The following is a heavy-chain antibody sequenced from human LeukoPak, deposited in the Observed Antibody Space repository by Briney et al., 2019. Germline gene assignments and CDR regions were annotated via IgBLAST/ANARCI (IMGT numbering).Heavy chain of an antibody. CDR1: GGTFSSYA. D-gene: IGHD6-6*01. V-gene: IGHV1-69*05. CDR2: IIPIFGTA. J-gene: IGHJ6*03. CDR3: ARSITARPQGYYYYYYMDV. Sequence: SVKVSCKASGGTFSSYAISWVRQAPGQGLEWMGRIIPIFGTANYAQKFRGRVTITTDESTSTAYMELSSLRSEDTAVYYCARSITARPQGYYYYYYMDVWGKGTTVTVSS.